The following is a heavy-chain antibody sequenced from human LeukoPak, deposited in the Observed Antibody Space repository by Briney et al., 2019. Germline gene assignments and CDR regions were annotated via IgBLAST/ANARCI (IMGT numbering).Heavy chain of an antibody. J-gene: IGHJ3*02. CDR1: GGSISSHF. CDR2: IYYSGST. Sequence: SETLSLTCTVSGGSISSHFWSWIRQPPGKGLEWIGYIYYSGSTYYNPSLKSRVTISVDTSKNQFSLKLSSVTAADTAVYYCARDQTGDAFDIWGQGTMVTVSS. V-gene: IGHV4-59*11. CDR3: ARDQTGDAFDI. D-gene: IGHD3-9*01.